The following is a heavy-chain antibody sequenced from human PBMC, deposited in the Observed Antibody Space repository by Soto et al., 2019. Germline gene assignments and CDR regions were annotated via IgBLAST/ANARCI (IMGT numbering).Heavy chain of an antibody. CDR2: INPDNGTT. Sequence: QVQLVQSGAEVRKPGASVNISCRASGFTFSDHLINWVRQVPGQSLEWMGWINPDNGTTKYSQTFQGRVTISRHSSASIVYVEVSDLTSEDTAVFHCARDILSVGPRANEAFEVWGQGTMVTVSS. CDR1: GFTFSDHL. D-gene: IGHD2-8*02. CDR3: ARDILSVGPRANEAFEV. V-gene: IGHV1-3*01. J-gene: IGHJ3*01.